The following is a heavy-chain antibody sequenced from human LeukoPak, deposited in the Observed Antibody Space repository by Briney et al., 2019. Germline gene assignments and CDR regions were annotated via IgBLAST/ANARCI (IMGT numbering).Heavy chain of an antibody. D-gene: IGHD1-26*01. V-gene: IGHV4-59*01. CDR3: AEGRNFDY. J-gene: IGHJ4*02. Sequence: SETLSLTCTVSGGSISSYYWSWIRQPPGKGLEWIGYIYYSGGTNYNPSLKSRVTISVDTSKNQFSLKLSSVTAADTAVYYCAEGRNFDYWGQGTLVTVSS. CDR2: IYYSGGT. CDR1: GGSISSYY.